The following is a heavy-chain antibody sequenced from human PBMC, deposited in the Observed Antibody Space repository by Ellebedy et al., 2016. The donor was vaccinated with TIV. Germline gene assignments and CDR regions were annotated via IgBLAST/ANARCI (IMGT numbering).Heavy chain of an antibody. J-gene: IGHJ6*02. CDR2: ISGSSTYI. Sequence: PGGSLRLSCVASGFTFSSYTMNWVRQAPGKGLEWVSSISGSSTYIYYADSVKGRFAISRDNAKNSVYLQMNSLRAGDTAVYYCAREGDTAMVHGLDVWGQGTAVTVSS. CDR1: GFTFSSYT. V-gene: IGHV3-21*04. CDR3: AREGDTAMVHGLDV. D-gene: IGHD5-18*01.